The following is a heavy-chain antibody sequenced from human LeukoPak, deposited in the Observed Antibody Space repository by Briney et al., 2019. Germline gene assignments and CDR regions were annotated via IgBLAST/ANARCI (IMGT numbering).Heavy chain of an antibody. J-gene: IGHJ4*02. CDR2: ISYRSNI. D-gene: IGHD2-8*01. CDR1: RITLSSYS. Sequence: GGSLRLSCVASRITLSSYSMNWVRQAPGKGLEWVSSISYRSNIYYADSVKGRFTISRDNAQNSLYLQMNGLRAEDTAVYYCAGRYCSNGLCPFDYWGQGILVTVSS. CDR3: AGRYCSNGLCPFDY. V-gene: IGHV3-21*01.